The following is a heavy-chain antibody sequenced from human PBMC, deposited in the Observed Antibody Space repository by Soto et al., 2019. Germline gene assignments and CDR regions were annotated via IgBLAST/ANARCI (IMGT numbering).Heavy chain of an antibody. CDR1: GYTFTSYG. CDR2: IIPIFGTA. V-gene: IGHV1-69*13. J-gene: IGHJ6*02. D-gene: IGHD3-10*01. CDR3: VITLRLWCGEVPGYYYDGMDV. Sequence: ASVKVSCKASGYTFTSYGISWVRQAPGQGLEWMGGIIPIFGTANYAQKFQGRVTITADESTSTAYMELSSLRSEDTAVYYCVITLRLWCGEVPGYYYDGMDVWGQGTMVTVAS.